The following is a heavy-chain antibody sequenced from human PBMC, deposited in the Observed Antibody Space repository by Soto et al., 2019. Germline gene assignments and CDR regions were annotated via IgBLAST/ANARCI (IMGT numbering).Heavy chain of an antibody. D-gene: IGHD6-13*01. J-gene: IGHJ4*02. CDR3: AAGEASSRNLAPYYLDF. CDR2: IHYSGTT. V-gene: IGHV4-59*01. CDR1: GGSMRNYF. Sequence: SGTLSLPCTVSGGSMRNYFWTWIRQPPGKGLEWIGYIHYSGTTSFFPSYNPSLRSRVTISEDTSKNQFSLKLLSVTTADTAVYFCAAGEASSRNLAPYYLDFWGQGTLVTVSS.